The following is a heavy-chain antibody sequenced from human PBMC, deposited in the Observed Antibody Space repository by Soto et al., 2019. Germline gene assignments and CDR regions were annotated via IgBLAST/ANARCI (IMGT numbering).Heavy chain of an antibody. CDR1: GGTFSNYA. Sequence: QVRLEQSEAEVKKPGSSVKVSCKASGGTFSNYAISWVRQAPGQGLEWMGVIILPFGTPNYAQTFQGRVTITADESMTTAYMELSGLRSEDTAVYYCARGPDYVGYFDYWGRGTLVTVSS. J-gene: IGHJ4*02. V-gene: IGHV1-69*12. CDR2: IILPFGTP. CDR3: ARGPDYVGYFDY. D-gene: IGHD4-17*01.